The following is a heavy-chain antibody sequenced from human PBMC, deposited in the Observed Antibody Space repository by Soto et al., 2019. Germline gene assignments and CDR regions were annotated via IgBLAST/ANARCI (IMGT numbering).Heavy chain of an antibody. J-gene: IGHJ6*02. V-gene: IGHV1-2*04. D-gene: IGHD6-13*01. Sequence: ASVKVSCKASGYTFTGYYMHWVRKAPGQGLEWMGWINPNSGGTKYAQKFQGWVTMTRDTSTSTTYMNLSRLRSDDTAVYYCARGVGSSSWYYYYGLDVWGQGTTVTVSS. CDR3: ARGVGSSSWYYYYGLDV. CDR2: INPNSGGT. CDR1: GYTFTGYY.